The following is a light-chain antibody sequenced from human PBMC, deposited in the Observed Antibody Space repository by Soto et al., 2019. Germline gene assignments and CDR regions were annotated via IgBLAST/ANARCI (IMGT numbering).Light chain of an antibody. CDR2: KAS. CDR1: RTISSW. V-gene: IGKV1-5*03. CDR3: QQYNDYSWT. Sequence: DIRMTQSPSTLSGSVGDRVTMXXRASRTISSWLAWYQQKPGKAPXPLTYKASTLEIGVPSRFSGSGSGTEFTLTISSLQPDDVATYYCQQYNDYSWTFGQGTKV. J-gene: IGKJ1*01.